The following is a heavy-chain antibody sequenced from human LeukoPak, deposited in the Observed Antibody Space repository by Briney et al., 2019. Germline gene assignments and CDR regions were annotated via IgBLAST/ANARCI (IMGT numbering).Heavy chain of an antibody. V-gene: IGHV4-30-2*01. D-gene: IGHD3-22*01. CDR1: GGSISSGGYS. CDR3: ARARRVITYYYDSSGYYYANYFDY. Sequence: SQTLSLTCALSGGSISSGGYSWSWIRQPPGKGLEWIGEINHSGSTNYNPSLKSRVTISVDTSKNQFSLKLSSVTAADTAVYYCARARRVITYYYDSSGYYYANYFDYWGQGTLVTVSS. J-gene: IGHJ4*02. CDR2: INHSGST.